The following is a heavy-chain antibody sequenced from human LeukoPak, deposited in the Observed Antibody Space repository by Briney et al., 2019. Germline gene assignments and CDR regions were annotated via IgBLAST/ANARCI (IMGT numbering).Heavy chain of an antibody. CDR2: IYTSGST. D-gene: IGHD2-2*01. Sequence: SETLSLTCTVSGGSISSGSYYWSWIRQPAGKGLEWIGRIYTSGSTNYNPSLKSRVTISVDTSKNQFSLKLSSVTAADTAVYYCARGQLPGHYYYYMDVWGKGTTVTVSS. CDR1: GGSISSGSYY. J-gene: IGHJ6*03. V-gene: IGHV4-61*02. CDR3: ARGQLPGHYYYYMDV.